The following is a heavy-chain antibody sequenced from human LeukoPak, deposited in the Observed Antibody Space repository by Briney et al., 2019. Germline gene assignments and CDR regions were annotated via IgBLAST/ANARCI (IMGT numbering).Heavy chain of an antibody. CDR3: ATHSGTPGGGDTFDI. CDR1: GFTFSDYW. D-gene: IGHD3-10*01. J-gene: IGHJ3*02. Sequence: GGSLRLSCATSGFTFSDYWMNWVRQAPGKGLEWVANIREDGSVKNYVDSVKGRFTISRDNAKNSLYLQMNSLRAEDTAVYYCATHSGTPGGGDTFDIWGQGAMVTVSS. V-gene: IGHV3-7*01. CDR2: IREDGSVK.